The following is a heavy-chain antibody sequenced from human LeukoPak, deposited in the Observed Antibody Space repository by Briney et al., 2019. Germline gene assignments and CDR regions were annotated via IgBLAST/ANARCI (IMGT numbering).Heavy chain of an antibody. D-gene: IGHD3-10*01. J-gene: IGHJ3*02. CDR2: IYTSGST. V-gene: IGHV4-4*07. Sequence: SETLSLTCTVSGGSISSYYWSWIRQPAGKGLEWIGRIYTSGSTNYNPSLKSRVTMSVDTSKNQFSLKLTSVTAADTAVYYCAREEDRGKAFDIWGQGTMVTVSS. CDR3: AREEDRGKAFDI. CDR1: GGSISSYY.